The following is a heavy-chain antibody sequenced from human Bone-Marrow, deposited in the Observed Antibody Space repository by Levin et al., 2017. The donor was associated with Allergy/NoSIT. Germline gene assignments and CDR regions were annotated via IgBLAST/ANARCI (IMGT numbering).Heavy chain of an antibody. J-gene: IGHJ4*02. D-gene: IGHD1-1*01. CDR1: GFTFDDYA. Sequence: GGSLRLSCAASGFTFDDYAMHWVRQAPGKGLEWVSGISWNSGSIGYADSVKGRFTISRDNAKNSLYLQMNSLRAEDTALYYCARKRYYFDYWGQGTLVTVSS. CDR3: ARKRYYFDY. V-gene: IGHV3-9*01. CDR2: ISWNSGSI.